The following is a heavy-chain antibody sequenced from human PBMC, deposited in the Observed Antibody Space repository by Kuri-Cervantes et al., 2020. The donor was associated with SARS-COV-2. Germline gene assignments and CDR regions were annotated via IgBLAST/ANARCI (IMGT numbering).Heavy chain of an antibody. CDR1: GFNLSSYT. D-gene: IGHD3-10*01. Sequence: GESLKISCAASGFNLSSYTITWVRQAPGKGLEWVSSMSGSSGYISYADSLRGRFTISRDNAKNSLYLQMNSLRAEDTAVYYCARDLGAYYNYFDYWGQGTLVTVSS. CDR3: ARDLGAYYNYFDY. V-gene: IGHV3-21*01. J-gene: IGHJ4*02. CDR2: MSGSSGYI.